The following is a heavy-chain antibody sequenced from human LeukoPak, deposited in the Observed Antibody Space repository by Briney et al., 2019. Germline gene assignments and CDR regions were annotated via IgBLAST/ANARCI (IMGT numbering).Heavy chain of an antibody. D-gene: IGHD5-18*01. V-gene: IGHV1-18*01. J-gene: IGHJ4*02. CDR1: GYTFTSYG. CDR2: ISAYNGNT. Sequence: GASVKVSCKASGYTFTSYGISWVRQAPGQGLEWMGWISAYNGNTNYAQKLQGRVTMTTDTSASTAYMELSSLRSEDTAVYYCARGARGYGYGKGFDYWGQGTLVTVSS. CDR3: ARGARGYGYGKGFDY.